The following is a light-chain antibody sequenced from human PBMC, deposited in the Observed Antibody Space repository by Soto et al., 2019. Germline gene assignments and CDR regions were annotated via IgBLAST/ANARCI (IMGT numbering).Light chain of an antibody. J-gene: IGKJ4*01. CDR2: ATS. CDR1: QGIRND. Sequence: AIKMTQSPSSLSASVGDRVTLTCRARQGIRNDLGWYQQKPGKAPNLLIYATSRLQSGVPSRFSGSGSGTEFTLTISSLRPEDSATYYCQQDYSYPLTFGGGTKVEI. V-gene: IGKV1-6*01. CDR3: QQDYSYPLT.